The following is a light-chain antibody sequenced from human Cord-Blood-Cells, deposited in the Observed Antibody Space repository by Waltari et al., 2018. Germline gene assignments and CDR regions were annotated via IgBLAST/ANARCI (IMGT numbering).Light chain of an antibody. V-gene: IGLV2-14*01. CDR1: SSDVGGYNY. CDR2: DFS. Sequence: QSALTQPASVSGSPGQSITISCTGTSSDVGGYNYVSWYQQHPGKAPKLMIYDFSKRPSGVSNRFYGSKSGNTASLTISGLQAEDEADYYCSSYTSSSTLVFGGGTKLTVL. J-gene: IGLJ3*02. CDR3: SSYTSSSTLV.